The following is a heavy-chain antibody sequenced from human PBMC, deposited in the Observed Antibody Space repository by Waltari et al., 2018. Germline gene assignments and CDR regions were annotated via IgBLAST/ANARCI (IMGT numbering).Heavy chain of an antibody. CDR3: ARGRLDWYYFDY. CDR2: IYYSGST. J-gene: IGHJ4*02. CDR1: GGSISSYY. V-gene: IGHV4-59*01. D-gene: IGHD3-9*01. Sequence: QVQLQESGPGLVKPSETLSLTCTVSGGSISSYYWSWIRQPPGKGLEWIGYIYYSGSTNYTPSLKSRVTISVDTSKNQFSLKLSSVTAADTAVYYCARGRLDWYYFDYWGQGTLVTVSS.